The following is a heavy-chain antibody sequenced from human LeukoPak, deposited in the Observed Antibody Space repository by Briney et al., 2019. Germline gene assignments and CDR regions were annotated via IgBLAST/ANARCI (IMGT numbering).Heavy chain of an antibody. V-gene: IGHV4-4*07. D-gene: IGHD4-23*01. CDR1: VGSISSYY. CDR2: IYTSGST. Sequence: SETLSLTCTVSVGSISSYYGSWIRQPAGKGLECIGRIYTSGSTNYSPSLKSRVTMSLYTTKNQYSLKLSSVTAADTAVDYCARGPDYGGNPNWFDPWGQGTLVTVSS. J-gene: IGHJ5*02. CDR3: ARGPDYGGNPNWFDP.